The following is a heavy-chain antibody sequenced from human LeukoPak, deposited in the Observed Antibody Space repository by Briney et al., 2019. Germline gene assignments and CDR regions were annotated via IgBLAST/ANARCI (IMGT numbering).Heavy chain of an antibody. Sequence: ASVKVSCKASGYTFTSYGISWVRQAPGQGLEWMGWISAYNGNTNYAQKLQGRVTMTTDTSTSTAYMELRSLRSDDTAVYYCARALKSGSYSRAGGYWGQGTLVTVSS. D-gene: IGHD1-26*01. J-gene: IGHJ4*02. CDR1: GYTFTSYG. V-gene: IGHV1-18*01. CDR2: ISAYNGNT. CDR3: ARALKSGSYSRAGGY.